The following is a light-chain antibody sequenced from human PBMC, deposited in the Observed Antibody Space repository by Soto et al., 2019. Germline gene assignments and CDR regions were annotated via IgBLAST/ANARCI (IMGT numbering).Light chain of an antibody. Sequence: QSVLTQPPSVSGAPGQRVTISCTGSSSNIGAGYDVHWYQQLPGTAPKLLIYGNSNRPSGVPDRFSGSKSGTSAFLAITGLQAEDEADYSCQSYDSSLSGSEVFGGGTKLTVL. CDR3: QSYDSSLSGSEV. J-gene: IGLJ2*01. CDR2: GNS. V-gene: IGLV1-40*01. CDR1: SSNIGAGYD.